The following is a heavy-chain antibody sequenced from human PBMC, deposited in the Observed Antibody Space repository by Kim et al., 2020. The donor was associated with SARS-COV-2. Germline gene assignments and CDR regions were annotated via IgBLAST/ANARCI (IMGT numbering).Heavy chain of an antibody. J-gene: IGHJ5*02. CDR3: ARAPHYYGSGSYSHWFDP. CDR1: GYTFTSYA. CDR2: INAGNGNT. V-gene: IGHV1-3*01. D-gene: IGHD3-10*01. Sequence: ASVKVSCKASGYTFTSYAMHWVRQAPGQRLEWMGWINAGNGNTKYSQKFQGRVTITRDTSASTAYMELSSLRSEDTAVYYCARAPHYYGSGSYSHWFDPWGQGTLVTVSS.